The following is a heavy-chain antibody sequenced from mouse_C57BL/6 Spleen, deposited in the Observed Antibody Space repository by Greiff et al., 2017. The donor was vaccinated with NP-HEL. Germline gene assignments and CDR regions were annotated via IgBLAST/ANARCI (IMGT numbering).Heavy chain of an antibody. CDR1: GYTFTSYW. Sequence: QVQLQQPGAELVRPGSSVKLSCKASGYTFTSYWMDWVKQRPGQGLEWIGNIYPSDSETHYNQKFKDKATLTVDKSSSTAYMQLSSLTSEDSAVYYCARETGPYWYFDVWGTGTTVTVSS. D-gene: IGHD4-1*01. CDR2: IYPSDSET. J-gene: IGHJ1*03. CDR3: ARETGPYWYFDV. V-gene: IGHV1-61*01.